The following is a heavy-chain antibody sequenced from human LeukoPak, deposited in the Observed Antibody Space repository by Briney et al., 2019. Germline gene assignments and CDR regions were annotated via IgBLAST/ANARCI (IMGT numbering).Heavy chain of an antibody. J-gene: IGHJ4*02. Sequence: PGGSLRLSCTASGFTFGDYAMSWFRQAPGKGLEWVGCIRSKAYGGTTEYAASVKGRFTISRDDSKSIAYLQMNSLKTEDTAVYYCTRDQGGYSSSWYRYYFDYWGQGTLVPVSS. CDR1: GFTFGDYA. CDR2: IRSKAYGGTT. CDR3: TRDQGGYSSSWYRYYFDY. V-gene: IGHV3-49*03. D-gene: IGHD6-13*01.